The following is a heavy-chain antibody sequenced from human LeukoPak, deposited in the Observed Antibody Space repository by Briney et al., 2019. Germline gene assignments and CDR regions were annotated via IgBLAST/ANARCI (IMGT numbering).Heavy chain of an antibody. CDR2: IYYSGST. CDR3: ASCSGSCNWFDP. CDR1: GGSISSSSYY. V-gene: IGHV4-39*01. J-gene: IGHJ5*02. Sequence: PSETLSLTYTVSGGSISSSSYYWGWIRQPPGKGLEWIGSIYYSGSTYYNPSLKSRVTISVDTSKNQFSLKLSSVTAADTAVYYCASCSGSCNWFDPWGQGTLVTVSS. D-gene: IGHD2-15*01.